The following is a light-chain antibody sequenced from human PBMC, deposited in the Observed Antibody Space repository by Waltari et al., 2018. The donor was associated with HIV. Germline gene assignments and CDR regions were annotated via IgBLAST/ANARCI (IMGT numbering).Light chain of an antibody. Sequence: QPALTQPPSASGSPGQSVTISRTGTSRAIGTYTYVSWYQQHPGRAPNLLIYEVNKRPSGVPDRFSGSKSANTASLTVSGLQVADEADYYCSSYAGNNNYVFGTGTRVTVL. J-gene: IGLJ1*01. CDR3: SSYAGNNNYV. V-gene: IGLV2-8*01. CDR1: SRAIGTYTY. CDR2: EVN.